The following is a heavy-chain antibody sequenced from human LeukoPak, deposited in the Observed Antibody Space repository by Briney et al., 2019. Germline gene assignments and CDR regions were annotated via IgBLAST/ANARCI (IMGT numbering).Heavy chain of an antibody. CDR1: GGSITGYY. J-gene: IGHJ5*02. D-gene: IGHD6-19*01. Sequence: SETLSLTCAVYGGSITGYYWSWIRQTPGRGLEWVGEIHYTGATSYNPSLKSRVTISVDTSKNQFSLKLSSVTAADTAVYYCARHVWGYGDPRVAGTSGEDWFDPWGQGTLVTVSS. CDR2: IHYTGAT. V-gene: IGHV4-34*01. CDR3: ARHVWGYGDPRVAGTSGEDWFDP.